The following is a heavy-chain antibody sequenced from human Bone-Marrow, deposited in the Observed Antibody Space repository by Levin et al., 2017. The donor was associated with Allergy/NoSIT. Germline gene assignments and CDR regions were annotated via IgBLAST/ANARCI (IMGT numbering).Heavy chain of an antibody. V-gene: IGHV1-18*01. CDR2: ISAYNGNT. J-gene: IGHJ6*03. CDR1: GYTFTSYG. CDR3: ARDYYYYYMDV. Sequence: GGSLRLSCKASGYTFTSYGISWVRQAPGQGLEWMGWISAYNGNTNYAQKLQGRVTMTTDTSTSTAYMELRSLRSDDTAVYYCARDYYYYYMDVWGKGTTVTVSS.